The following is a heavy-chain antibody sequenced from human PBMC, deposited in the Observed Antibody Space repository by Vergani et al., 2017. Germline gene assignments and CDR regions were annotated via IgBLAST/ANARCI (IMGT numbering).Heavy chain of an antibody. CDR1: GFTFSSYG. CDR3: ARDELRAVYSYGREFDY. V-gene: IGHV3-33*01. D-gene: IGHD5-18*01. Sequence: QVQLVESGGGVGQPGRSLRLSCAASGFTFSSYGMHWVRQAPGKGLEWVAVIWYEGRNKYYADSVKGRFTISRDNSKNTLYLQMNSLRAEDTAVYYCARDELRAVYSYGREFDYWGQGPLVTVSS. J-gene: IGHJ4*02. CDR2: IWYEGRNK.